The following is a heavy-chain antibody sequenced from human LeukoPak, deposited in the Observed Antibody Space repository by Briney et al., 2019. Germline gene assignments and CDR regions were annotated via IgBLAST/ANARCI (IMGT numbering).Heavy chain of an antibody. V-gene: IGHV3-23*01. CDR2: ISGRSDST. Sequence: GGSLRLSCAASGFTFSSYAMSWVRQAPGKGLEWVSAISGRSDSTHYADSVKGRFTISRDSSKNTLYLQMNSLRAEDTAVYYCAKVARWGSAVTFDAFDIWGQGTMVTVSS. J-gene: IGHJ3*02. D-gene: IGHD2-21*01. CDR1: GFTFSSYA. CDR3: AKVARWGSAVTFDAFDI.